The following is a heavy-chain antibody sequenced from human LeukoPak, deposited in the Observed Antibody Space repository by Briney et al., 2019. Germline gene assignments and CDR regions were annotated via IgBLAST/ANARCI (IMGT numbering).Heavy chain of an antibody. Sequence: SETLSLTCTVSGGSISSYYWSWIRQPAGKGLEWIGRIYTSGSTNYNPSLKSRATMSVDTSKNQFSLKLSSVTAADTAVYYCARGREAAGKLDYWGQGTLVAVSS. CDR3: ARGREAAGKLDY. J-gene: IGHJ4*02. D-gene: IGHD6-13*01. V-gene: IGHV4-4*07. CDR1: GGSISSYY. CDR2: IYTSGST.